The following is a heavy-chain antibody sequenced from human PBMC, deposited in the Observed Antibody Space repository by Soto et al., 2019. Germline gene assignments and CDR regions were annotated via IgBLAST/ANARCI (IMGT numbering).Heavy chain of an antibody. J-gene: IGHJ6*02. D-gene: IGHD2-15*01. CDR3: AREGGGGQALYYYYYGMDV. Sequence: ASVKVSFKASGYTFTSYDINWVRQATGQGLEWMGWMNPNSGNTGYAQKFQGRVTMTRNTSISTAYMELSSLRSEDTAVYYCAREGGGGQALYYYYYGMDVWGQGTTITVSS. CDR1: GYTFTSYD. V-gene: IGHV1-8*01. CDR2: MNPNSGNT.